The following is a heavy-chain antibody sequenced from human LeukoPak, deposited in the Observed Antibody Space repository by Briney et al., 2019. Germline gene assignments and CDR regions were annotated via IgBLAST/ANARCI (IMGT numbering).Heavy chain of an antibody. V-gene: IGHV3-66*01. CDR3: ARDYLAGAIGY. CDR2: TYSDGST. CDR1: GFTVSNNY. J-gene: IGHJ4*02. D-gene: IGHD1-26*01. Sequence: PGGSLRLSCAASGFTVSNNYMSWVRQAPGKGLEWVSITYSDGSTYYADSVKGRFTISRDNSRNTLYLQMSSLTAEDTAVYYCARDYLAGAIGYWGQGSLVTVSS.